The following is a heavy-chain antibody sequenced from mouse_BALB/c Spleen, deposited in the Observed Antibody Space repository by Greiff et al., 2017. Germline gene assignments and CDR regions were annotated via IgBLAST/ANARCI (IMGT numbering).Heavy chain of an antibody. CDR3: ARGRWYDAMDY. CDR1: GYTFTSYW. Sequence: VQLVESGAELAKPGASVKMSCKASGYTFTSYWMHWVKQRPGQGLEWIGYINPSTGYTEYNQKFKDKATLTAGKSSSTAYMQLRSLTSEYSAVYYCARGRWYDAMDYWGQGTAVTVAS. V-gene: IGHV1-7*01. D-gene: IGHD1-1*02. J-gene: IGHJ4*01. CDR2: INPSTGYT.